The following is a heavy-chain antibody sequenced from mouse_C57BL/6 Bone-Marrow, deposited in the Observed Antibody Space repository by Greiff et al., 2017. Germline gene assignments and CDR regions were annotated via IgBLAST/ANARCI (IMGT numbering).Heavy chain of an antibody. D-gene: IGHD2-13*01. CDR2: FYPGRGGT. J-gene: IGHJ1*03. CDR1: GYAFTNYL. V-gene: IGHV1-54*01. CDR3: ARGGGDYEWYFDV. Sequence: QVQLQQSGAELVRPGTSVKVSCKASGYAFTNYLIEWVKQRPGPGLAWIGLFYPGRGGTTYNEKFKGTATLTADKSSSTAYMELSSLTSEDSAVYFCARGGGDYEWYFDVWGTGTTVTVSS.